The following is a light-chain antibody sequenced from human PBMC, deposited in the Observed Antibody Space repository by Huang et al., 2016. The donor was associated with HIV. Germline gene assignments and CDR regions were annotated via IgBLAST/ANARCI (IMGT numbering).Light chain of an antibody. CDR3: QQRSSWPPFT. J-gene: IGKJ3*01. CDR2: DAS. CDR1: QSIRNF. Sequence: ELLLTQSPATLSLSPGERATLSCRASQSIRNFLAWYQQRPGQQPRLLIYDASTRATGIPDRFSGSGSDTDFTLTINSLEPEDFAVYYCQQRSSWPPFTFGPGTKVDIK. V-gene: IGKV3-11*01.